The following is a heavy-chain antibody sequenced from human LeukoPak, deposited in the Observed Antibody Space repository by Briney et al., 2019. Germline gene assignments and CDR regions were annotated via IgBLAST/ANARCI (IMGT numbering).Heavy chain of an antibody. V-gene: IGHV1-2*02. CDR3: ARGRVLRFLEWGDAFDI. CDR2: INPNSGGT. CDR1: GYTFTGYY. D-gene: IGHD3-3*01. Sequence: ASVKVSCKASGYTFTGYYMHWVRQAPGQGLEWMGWINPNSGGTNYAQKFQGRVTMTRDTSISTAYMELSRLRSDDTAVYYCARGRVLRFLEWGDAFDIWGQGTMVTVSS. J-gene: IGHJ3*02.